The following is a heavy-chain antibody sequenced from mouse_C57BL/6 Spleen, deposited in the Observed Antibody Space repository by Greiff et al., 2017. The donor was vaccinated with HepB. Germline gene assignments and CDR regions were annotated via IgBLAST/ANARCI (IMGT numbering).Heavy chain of an antibody. CDR3: ARGGYDYDQYFDV. CDR1: GYTFTSYW. CDR2: IDPSDSYT. D-gene: IGHD2-4*01. Sequence: VQLQQPGAELVRPGTSVKLSCKASGYTFTSYWMHWVKQRPGQGLEWIGVIDPSDSYTNYNQKFKGKATLTVDTSSSTAYMQLSSLTSEDSAVYYCARGGYDYDQYFDVWGTGTTVTVSS. J-gene: IGHJ1*03. V-gene: IGHV1-59*01.